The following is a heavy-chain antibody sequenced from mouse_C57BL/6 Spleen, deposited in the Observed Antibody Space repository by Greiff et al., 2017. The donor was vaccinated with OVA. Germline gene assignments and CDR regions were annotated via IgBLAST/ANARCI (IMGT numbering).Heavy chain of an antibody. V-gene: IGHV7-3*01. D-gene: IGHD2-5*01. J-gene: IGHJ3*01. Sequence: VQLKESGGGLVQPGGSLSLSCAASGFTFTDYYMSWVRQPPGKALEWLGFIRNKANGYTTEYSASVKGRFTISRDNSQSILYLQMNALRAEDSATYYCARGSNSWFAYWGQGTLVTVSA. CDR3: ARGSNSWFAY. CDR2: IRNKANGYTT. CDR1: GFTFTDYY.